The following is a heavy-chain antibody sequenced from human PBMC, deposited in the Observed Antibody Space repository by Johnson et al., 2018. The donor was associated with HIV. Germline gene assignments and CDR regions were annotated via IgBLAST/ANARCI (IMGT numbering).Heavy chain of an antibody. CDR3: VTADRGSA. Sequence: VQLVESGGGLVQPGGSLRLSCAASGFTLSNHWMSWVRQAPGNRLEYVANVNQDGSAKFYVDSVKGRFTISRDNAKNSLYLQMNSLRDEDTAVYYCVTADRGSAWGQGTTVTVSS. CDR1: GFTLSNHW. J-gene: IGHJ3*01. V-gene: IGHV3-7*03. D-gene: IGHD1-26*01. CDR2: VNQDGSAK.